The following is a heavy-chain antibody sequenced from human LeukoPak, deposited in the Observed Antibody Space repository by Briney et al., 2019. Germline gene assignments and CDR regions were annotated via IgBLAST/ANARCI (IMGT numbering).Heavy chain of an antibody. CDR3: ARDRSLAGTGDY. Sequence: GGSLRLSCAASGFTFSSYSMNWVRQASGKGLEWVSSISSSSSYIYYADSVKGRFTISRDNAKNSLYLQMNSLRAEDTAVYYCARDRSLAGTGDYWGQGTLVTVSS. CDR2: ISSSSSYI. CDR1: GFTFSSYS. V-gene: IGHV3-21*01. D-gene: IGHD6-19*01. J-gene: IGHJ4*02.